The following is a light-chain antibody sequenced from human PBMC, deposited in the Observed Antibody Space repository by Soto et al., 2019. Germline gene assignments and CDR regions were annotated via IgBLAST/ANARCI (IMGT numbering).Light chain of an antibody. J-gene: IGKJ1*01. CDR3: QQYNNWPWT. Sequence: MTHSLANLSGSPGERVALSCRASQSISSDLAWYQQKPGQAPRLLIHGASTRATGFPARFSGSGSGTEFTLTISSLQSEDFAVYYCQQYNNWPWTFGQGSKVDVK. CDR1: QSISSD. V-gene: IGKV3-15*01. CDR2: GAS.